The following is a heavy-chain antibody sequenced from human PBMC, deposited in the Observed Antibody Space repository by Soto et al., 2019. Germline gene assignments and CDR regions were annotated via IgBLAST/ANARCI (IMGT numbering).Heavy chain of an antibody. CDR1: GGSISSSSYY. J-gene: IGHJ6*02. V-gene: IGHV4-39*07. CDR3: ARGRRGYYYYYGMDV. CDR2: IYYSGST. Sequence: PSETLSLTCTVSGGSISSSSYYWGWIRQPPGKGLEWIGSIYYSGSTNYNPSLKSRVTISVDTSKNQFSLKLSSVTAADTAVYYCARGRRGYYYYYGMDVWGQGTTVTVSS.